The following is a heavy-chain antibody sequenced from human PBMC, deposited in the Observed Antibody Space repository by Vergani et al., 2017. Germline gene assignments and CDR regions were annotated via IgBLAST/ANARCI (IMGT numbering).Heavy chain of an antibody. CDR3: ARVAGVPSFCLDY. V-gene: IGHV4-39*07. D-gene: IGHD2-2*01. CDR2: IYYSGST. Sequence: QLQLQESGPGLVKPSETLSLTCTVSGGSISSSSYYWGWIRQPPGKGLEWIGSIYYSGSTYYNPSLQSRVTISVDTSKNQFSLKLSSVTAADTVVYYCARVAGVPSFCLDYWGQGPLVTVSS. CDR1: GGSISSSSYY. J-gene: IGHJ4*02.